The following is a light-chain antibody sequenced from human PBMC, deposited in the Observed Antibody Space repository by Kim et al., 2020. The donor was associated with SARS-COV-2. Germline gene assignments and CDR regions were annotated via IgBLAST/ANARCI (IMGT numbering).Light chain of an antibody. J-gene: IGKJ1*01. CDR2: GAS. CDR3: LEYAASTRT. Sequence: IVLTQSPGTLSLSPGERATLSCRTSHIVSGNYLAWYQQKPGQAPCLLIYGASTRATGIPDRFSGSGSGTDFTLTISRLEPEDFAVYYCLEYAASTRTFGQGTKVDIK. CDR1: HIVSGNY. V-gene: IGKV3-20*01.